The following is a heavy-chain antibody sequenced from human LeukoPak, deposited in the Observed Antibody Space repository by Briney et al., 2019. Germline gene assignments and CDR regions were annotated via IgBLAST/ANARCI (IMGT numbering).Heavy chain of an antibody. CDR3: ARDPEGIAAGFDY. V-gene: IGHV3-30*02. D-gene: IGHD6-13*01. CDR2: IRYDGSNK. CDR1: GFTFSSYG. Sequence: PGGSLRLSCAASGFTFSSYGMHWVRQAPGKGLEWVAFIRYDGSNKYYADSVKGRFTISRDNSKNTLYLQMNSLRAEDTAVYYCARDPEGIAAGFDYWGQGTLVTVSS. J-gene: IGHJ4*02.